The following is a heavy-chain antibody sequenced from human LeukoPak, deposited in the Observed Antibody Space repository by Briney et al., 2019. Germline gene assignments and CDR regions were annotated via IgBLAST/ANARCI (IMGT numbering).Heavy chain of an antibody. V-gene: IGHV3-9*03. CDR2: ISWNSGST. CDR3: AKSIAVAGTGFDY. D-gene: IGHD6-19*01. CDR1: GFTFDDYA. Sequence: AGRSLRLSCAASGFTFDDYAMHWVRQAPGKGLGWVSGISWNSGSTGYADSVKGRFAISRDNAKNSLYLQMNSLRAEDMALYYCAKSIAVAGTGFDYWGQGTLVTVSS. J-gene: IGHJ4*02.